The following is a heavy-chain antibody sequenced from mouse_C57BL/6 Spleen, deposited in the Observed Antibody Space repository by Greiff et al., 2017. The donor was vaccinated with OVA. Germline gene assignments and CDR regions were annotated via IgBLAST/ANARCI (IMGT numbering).Heavy chain of an antibody. D-gene: IGHD4-1*01. CDR1: GYTFTDYE. V-gene: IGHV1-15*01. J-gene: IGHJ2*01. CDR2: IDPETGGT. CDR3: TSSGAGY. Sequence: QLQQSGAELVRPGASVTLSCKASGYTFTDYEMHWVKQTPVHGLEWIGAIDPETGGTAHNQKFKGKAILTADKSSSTAYMELRSLTSEDSAVYYCTSSGAGYWGQGTTLTVSS.